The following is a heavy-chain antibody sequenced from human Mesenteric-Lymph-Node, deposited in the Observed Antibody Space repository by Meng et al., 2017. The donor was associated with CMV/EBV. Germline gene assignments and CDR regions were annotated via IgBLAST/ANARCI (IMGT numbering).Heavy chain of an antibody. V-gene: IGHV1-69*05. Sequence: SVKVSCKASGGTFSSYAISWVRQAPGQGLEWMGGIIPIFGTANYAQKFQGRVTITTDESTSTAYMELSSLRSEDTAVYYCARDISNYYGSGSHKRFDPWGQGTLVTVSS. D-gene: IGHD3-10*01. CDR3: ARDISNYYGSGSHKRFDP. CDR2: IIPIFGTA. CDR1: GGTFSSYA. J-gene: IGHJ5*02.